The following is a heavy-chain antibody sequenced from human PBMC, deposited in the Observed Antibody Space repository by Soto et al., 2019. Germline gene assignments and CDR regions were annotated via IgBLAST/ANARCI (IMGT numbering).Heavy chain of an antibody. CDR3: ARGFWSGYSVFDY. CDR2: IYYSGST. J-gene: IGHJ4*02. CDR1: GGSISSSSYC. Sequence: QLQLQESGPGLVKPSETLSLTCTVSGGSISSSSYCWGWIRQPPGKGLEWIGSIYYSGSTYYNPSLKSRVTISVDTSKNQFSLKLSSVTAADTAVYYCARGFWSGYSVFDYWGQGTLVTVSS. D-gene: IGHD3-3*01. V-gene: IGHV4-39*01.